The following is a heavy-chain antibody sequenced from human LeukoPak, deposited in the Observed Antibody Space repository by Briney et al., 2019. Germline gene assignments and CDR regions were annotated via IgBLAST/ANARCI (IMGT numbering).Heavy chain of an antibody. CDR2: INHSGST. CDR3: ARGRYYGSGSYYTNY. V-gene: IGHV4-34*01. Sequence: SETLSLTCAVYGGSSSGYYWSWIRQPPGKGLEWIGEINHSGSTNYNPSLKSRVTISVDTSKNQFSLKLSSVTAADTAVYYCARGRYYGSGSYYTNYWGQGTLVTVSS. CDR1: GGSSSGYY. J-gene: IGHJ4*02. D-gene: IGHD3-10*01.